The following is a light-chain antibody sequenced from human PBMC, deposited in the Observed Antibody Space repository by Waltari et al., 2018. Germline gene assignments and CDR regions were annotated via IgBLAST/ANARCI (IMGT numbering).Light chain of an antibody. CDR2: LNT. CDR3: QSYDSGHLV. CDR1: SSNIGAGYD. J-gene: IGLJ2*01. Sequence: QSVLTQPPSVSGAPGQRVTISCTGSSSNIGAGYDVHWYQQLPGTAPKLLIYLNTRRPSGVPDRLSGSRSGTSASLAITGLQAEDEADYYCQSYDSGHLVFGGGTKLTVL. V-gene: IGLV1-40*01.